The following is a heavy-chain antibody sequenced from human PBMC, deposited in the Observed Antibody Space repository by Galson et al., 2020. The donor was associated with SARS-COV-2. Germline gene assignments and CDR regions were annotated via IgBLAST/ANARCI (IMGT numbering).Heavy chain of an antibody. D-gene: IGHD3-10*01. CDR1: GGTFSSYA. CDR3: ARAEGELTMVQGYPLFYYYYYYGMDV. Sequence: SVKVSCKASGGTFSSYAISWVRQAPGQGLEWMGGIIPIFGTANYTQKFQGRVTITADESTSTAYMELSSLRSEDTAVYYCARAEGELTMVQGYPLFYYYYYYGMDVWGQGTTVTVSS. CDR2: IIPIFGTA. J-gene: IGHJ6*02. V-gene: IGHV1-69*13.